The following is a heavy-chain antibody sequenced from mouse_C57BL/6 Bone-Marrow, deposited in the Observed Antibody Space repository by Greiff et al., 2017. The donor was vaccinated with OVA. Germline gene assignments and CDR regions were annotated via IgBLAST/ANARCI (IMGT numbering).Heavy chain of an antibody. CDR2: IYPGGGYT. J-gene: IGHJ4*01. CDR3: AREDLLNQDY. Sequence: VQLQQSGAELVRPGTSVKMSCKASGYTFTNYWIGWAKQRPGHGLEWIGDIYPGGGYTNYNEKFKGKATLTADKSSSTAYMQFSSLTSEDSAIYYCAREDLLNQDYWGQGTSVTVSS. D-gene: IGHD1-1*01. CDR1: GYTFTNYW. V-gene: IGHV1-63*01.